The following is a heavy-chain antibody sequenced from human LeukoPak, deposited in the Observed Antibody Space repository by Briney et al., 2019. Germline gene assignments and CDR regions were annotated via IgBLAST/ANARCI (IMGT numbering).Heavy chain of an antibody. CDR1: GFTVSSNY. Sequence: SGGSLRLSCAASGFTVSSNYMSWVRQAPGEGLEWVSVIYSGGSTYYADSVKGRFTISRDNSKNTLYLQMNSLRAEDTAVYYCARDIWDSSGRFFDYWGQGTLVTVSS. CDR2: IYSGGST. J-gene: IGHJ4*02. V-gene: IGHV3-53*01. D-gene: IGHD3-22*01. CDR3: ARDIWDSSGRFFDY.